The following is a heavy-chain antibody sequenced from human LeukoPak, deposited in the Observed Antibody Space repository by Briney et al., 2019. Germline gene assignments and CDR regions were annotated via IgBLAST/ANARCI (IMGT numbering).Heavy chain of an antibody. J-gene: IGHJ4*02. CDR2: IDWDDDK. CDR1: GSSLSSSRMR. CDR3: ARTRYGSGTYYFDY. D-gene: IGHD3-10*01. Sequence: SGPALVKPTQTLTLTCTLSGSSLSSSRMRVSWIRQTPGKALEWLARIDWDDDKFYSTSLKTRLTISKDTSKNQVVLTMTNMDPVDTATYYCARTRYGSGTYYFDYWGQGTLVTVSS. V-gene: IGHV2-70*04.